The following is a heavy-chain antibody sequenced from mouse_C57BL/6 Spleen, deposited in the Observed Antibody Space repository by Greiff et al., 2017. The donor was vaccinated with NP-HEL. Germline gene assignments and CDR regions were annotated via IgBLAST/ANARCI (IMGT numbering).Heavy chain of an antibody. CDR3: ARDDYDSYYFDY. V-gene: IGHV5-4*01. CDR1: GFTFSSYA. CDR2: ISDGGSYT. D-gene: IGHD2-4*01. J-gene: IGHJ2*01. Sequence: EVMLVESGGGLVKPGGSLKLSCAASGFTFSSYAMSWVRQTPEKRLEWVATISDGGSYTYYPDNVKGRFTISRDNAKNNLYLQMSHLKSEDTAMYYCARDDYDSYYFDYWGQGTTLTVSS.